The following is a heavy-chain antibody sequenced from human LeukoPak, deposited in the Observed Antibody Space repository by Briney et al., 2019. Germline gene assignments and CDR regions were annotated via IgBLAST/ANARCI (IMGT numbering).Heavy chain of an antibody. D-gene: IGHD2-2*02. CDR1: GGSISSVNSY. V-gene: IGHV4-61*02. Sequence: PSQTLSLTCSVSGGSISSVNSYWSWIRQPAGKGLEWIGRIYTSGSTNYNPSFKSRVTISVDTSKNQFSLKLSSVTAADTAVYYCASLGYCSSTSCYKSDYWGQGTLVTVSS. CDR3: ASLGYCSSTSCYKSDY. CDR2: IYTSGST. J-gene: IGHJ4*02.